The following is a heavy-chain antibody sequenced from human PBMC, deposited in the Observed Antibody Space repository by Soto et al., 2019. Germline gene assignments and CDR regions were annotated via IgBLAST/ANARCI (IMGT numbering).Heavy chain of an antibody. CDR3: ARDLWGYCGADCYPLDV. J-gene: IGHJ6*02. V-gene: IGHV4-61*08. D-gene: IGHD2-21*02. Sequence: PSETLSLTCAVSGGSISSGGYSWRWIRQPPGKGLEWIGYMYNTGSTIYNPSLKSRVTISVDTSKNQFSLKLNSVTAADTAVYYCARDLWGYCGADCYPLDVWGQGTTVTAP. CDR2: MYNTGST. CDR1: GGSISSGGYS.